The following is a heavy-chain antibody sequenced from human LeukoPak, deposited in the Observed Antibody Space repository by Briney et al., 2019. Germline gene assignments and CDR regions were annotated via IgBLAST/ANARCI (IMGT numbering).Heavy chain of an antibody. Sequence: SETLSLTCAVSGGSISRYYWSWIRQPPGKGLEWIGYIYYSGSTNYNPSLKSRVTISVDTSKNQFSLKLRSVTAADTAVYYCARDKGDYGDYYWFDPWGRGTLVTVSS. J-gene: IGHJ5*02. CDR3: ARDKGDYGDYYWFDP. CDR2: IYYSGST. V-gene: IGHV4-59*01. CDR1: GGSISRYY. D-gene: IGHD4-17*01.